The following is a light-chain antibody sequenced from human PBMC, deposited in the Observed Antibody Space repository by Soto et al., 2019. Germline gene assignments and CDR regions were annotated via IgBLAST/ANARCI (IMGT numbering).Light chain of an antibody. CDR2: EAS. V-gene: IGLV2-23*01. CDR3: CSYAGSSTLV. J-gene: IGLJ3*02. Sequence: QSALTQPASVSGSPGQSITISCTGTSSDVGGYNLVSWYQQHPGKAPKLMIYEASKRPSGGSNRFSGSRSGNTASLTISGLQAEDEADYHCCSYAGSSTLVFGGGTKLTVL. CDR1: SSDVGGYNL.